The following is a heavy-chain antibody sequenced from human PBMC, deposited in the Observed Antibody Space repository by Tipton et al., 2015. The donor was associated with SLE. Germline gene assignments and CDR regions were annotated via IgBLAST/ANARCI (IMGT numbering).Heavy chain of an antibody. D-gene: IGHD3-3*01. CDR3: ARAGDFWSGYYPFDY. J-gene: IGHJ4*02. CDR1: GFTFSSYE. Sequence: SLRLSCAASGFTFSSYEMNWVRQAPGKGLEWVAVIWYDGSNKYYADSVKGRFTISRDNAKNTLYLQMNSLRAEDTAVYYCARAGDFWSGYYPFDYWGQGTLVTVSS. V-gene: IGHV3-33*08. CDR2: IWYDGSNK.